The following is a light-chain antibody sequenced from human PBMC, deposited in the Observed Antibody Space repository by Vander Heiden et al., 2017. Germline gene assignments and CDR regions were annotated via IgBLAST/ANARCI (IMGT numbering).Light chain of an antibody. V-gene: IGKV3-15*01. J-gene: IGKJ1*01. Sequence: EIVMTQSPATLSVSPGERATLSCRASQSVSSILAWYQQKPGQAPRLLIYGASTRATGIPARFSGSGSGTEFTLTISSLQSEDFAVYYWQQYNNWWTFGQGTKVEIK. CDR3: QQYNNWWT. CDR1: QSVSSI. CDR2: GAS.